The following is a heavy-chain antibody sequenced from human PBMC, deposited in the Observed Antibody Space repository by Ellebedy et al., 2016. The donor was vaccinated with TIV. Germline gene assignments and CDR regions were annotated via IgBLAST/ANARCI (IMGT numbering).Heavy chain of an antibody. J-gene: IGHJ4*02. V-gene: IGHV3-21*01. CDR2: INTRSNYM. D-gene: IGHD1-26*01. CDR3: ARDRGGSSLDS. Sequence: GESLKISXAASGFTFSNYIMNWVRQAPGKGLEWVSSINTRSNYMYYADSVKGRFTISRDNAKNSLYLQMNSLRAEDTAVYYYARDRGGSSLDSWGQGTLVTVSS. CDR1: GFTFSNYI.